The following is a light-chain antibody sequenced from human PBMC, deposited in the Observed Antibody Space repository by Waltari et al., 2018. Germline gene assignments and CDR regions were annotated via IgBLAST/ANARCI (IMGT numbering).Light chain of an antibody. CDR1: ISDIGVYNF. V-gene: IGLV2-14*01. Sequence: QSALAQPASLSGSPGQSITISCTGSISDIGVYNFVSWYQHSPGKAPKLIIYDVTKRPSGLSDRFSGSKSGNTASLTISGLQAEDEADYYCGSYTSGTTSLVFGTGTKVTVL. CDR2: DVT. CDR3: GSYTSGTTSLV. J-gene: IGLJ1*01.